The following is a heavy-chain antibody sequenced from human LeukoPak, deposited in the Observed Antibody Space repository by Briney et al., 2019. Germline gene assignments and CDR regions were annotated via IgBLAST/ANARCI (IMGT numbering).Heavy chain of an antibody. Sequence: GGSLRLSCAASGFSLSNFGMSWVRQAPGKGLEWVSGLSGSGGSTYYPDSVKGRFTISRDNSKNTLYLQLNSLRAEDTAVYYCAKDLRICAGDCRDAFDIWGQGTTVIVSP. D-gene: IGHD2-21*02. CDR3: AKDLRICAGDCRDAFDI. V-gene: IGHV3-23*01. CDR1: GFSLSNFG. CDR2: LSGSGGST. J-gene: IGHJ3*02.